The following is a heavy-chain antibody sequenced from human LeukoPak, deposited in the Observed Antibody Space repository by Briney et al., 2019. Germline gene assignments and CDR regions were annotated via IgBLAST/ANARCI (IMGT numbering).Heavy chain of an antibody. CDR3: AREVMDNLRFDY. CDR2: INPSGGDT. V-gene: IGHV1-46*01. Sequence: ASVKVSCKASGYTFTSYYMHWVRQAAGQGLEWRGIINPSGGDTSYAQKYQGRLTMTRDTSTNTVYMELTSLRSEDTAVYYCAREVMDNLRFDYWGQGTLVTVSS. CDR1: GYTFTSYY. D-gene: IGHD1-14*01. J-gene: IGHJ4*02.